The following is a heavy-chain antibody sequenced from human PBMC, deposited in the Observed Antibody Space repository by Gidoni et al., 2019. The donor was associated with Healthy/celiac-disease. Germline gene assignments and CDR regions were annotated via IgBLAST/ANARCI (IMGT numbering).Heavy chain of an antibody. CDR3: ARVGYSYGYMAPRFDY. J-gene: IGHJ4*02. CDR2: IIPIFGTA. Sequence: QVQLVQSGAEVKKPGSSVKVSCKASGGTFSSYAISWVRQAPGQGLEWMGGIIPIFGTANYEQKFQGRVTITADESTSTAYMELSSLRSEDTAVYYCARVGYSYGYMAPRFDYWGQGTLVTVSS. CDR1: GGTFSSYA. D-gene: IGHD5-18*01. V-gene: IGHV1-69*01.